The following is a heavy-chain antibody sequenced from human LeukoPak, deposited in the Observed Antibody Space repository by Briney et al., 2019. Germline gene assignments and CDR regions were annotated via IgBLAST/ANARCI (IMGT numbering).Heavy chain of an antibody. Sequence: GESLKISCEAPGYSFTRFWIAWVRQMPGKGLEGMGVIYPDDSDTIYSPSFQGQVTISADKSISTAYLQWSSLKASDTAIYYCARNYDLTEPDAFDIWGQGTLVTVSS. CDR2: IYPDDSDT. J-gene: IGHJ3*02. D-gene: IGHD3-22*01. V-gene: IGHV5-51*01. CDR1: GYSFTRFW. CDR3: ARNYDLTEPDAFDI.